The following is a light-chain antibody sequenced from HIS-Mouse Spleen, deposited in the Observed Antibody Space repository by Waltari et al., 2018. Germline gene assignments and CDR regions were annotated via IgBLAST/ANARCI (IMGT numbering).Light chain of an antibody. V-gene: IGLV3-21*03. CDR1: NIGSKS. J-gene: IGLJ1*01. CDR2: DGS. Sequence: SYVLTQPPSVSVAPGKTARITCGGNNIGSKSVHWYQQKPGQGPVLVGYDGSDRPSGIPERFSGSNAGNTATLNISRVEAGDEADYYCQVWDSSSDHYVFGTGTKVTVL. CDR3: QVWDSSSDHYV.